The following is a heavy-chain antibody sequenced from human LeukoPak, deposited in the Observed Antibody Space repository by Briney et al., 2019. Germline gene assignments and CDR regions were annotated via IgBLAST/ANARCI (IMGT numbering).Heavy chain of an antibody. CDR1: GGSISSSSYY. J-gene: IGHJ4*02. D-gene: IGHD3-22*01. CDR2: IYYSGST. CDR3: ARLYYDSSGYYQICYFDY. V-gene: IGHV4-39*01. Sequence: PSETLSLTCTVSGGSISSSSYYWGWIRQPPGKGLEWIGSIYYSGSTYYNPSLESRVTISVDASKNQFSLNLSSVTAADTAVYYCARLYYDSSGYYQICYFDYWGQGTLVTVSS.